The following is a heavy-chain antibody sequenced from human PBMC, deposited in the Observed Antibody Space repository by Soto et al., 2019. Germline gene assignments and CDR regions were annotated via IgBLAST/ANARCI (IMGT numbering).Heavy chain of an antibody. J-gene: IGHJ6*02. CDR2: ISSSSSTI. V-gene: IGHV3-48*02. D-gene: IGHD3-10*01. CDR1: GFTFSSYS. CDR3: ARGSGSGSYYTYYYYYGMDV. Sequence: PGGSLRLSCAASGFTFSSYSMNWVRQAPGKGLEWVSYISSSSSTIYYADSVKGRFTISRGNAKNSLYLQMNSLRDEDTAVYYCARGSGSGSYYTYYYYYGMDVWGQGTTVTVSS.